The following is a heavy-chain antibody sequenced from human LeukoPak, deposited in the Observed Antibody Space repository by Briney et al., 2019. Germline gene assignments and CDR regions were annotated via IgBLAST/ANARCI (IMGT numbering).Heavy chain of an antibody. CDR3: ARGRDGYNSKDY. CDR2: INSDGSST. D-gene: IGHD5-24*01. V-gene: IGHV3-74*01. CDR1: GFTFSSYW. J-gene: IGHJ4*02. Sequence: PGGSLRLSCAASGFTFSSYWMHWVRQAPGKGLVWVSRINSDGSSTSYADSVKGRFTIYRDNAKNTLYLQMNSLRAEDTAVYYCARGRDGYNSKDYWGQGTLVTVSS.